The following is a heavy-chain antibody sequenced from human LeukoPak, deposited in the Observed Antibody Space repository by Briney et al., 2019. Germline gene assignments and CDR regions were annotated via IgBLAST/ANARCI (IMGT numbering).Heavy chain of an antibody. CDR2: ISLTGLT. CDR3: ARSMVDGVYYGMDV. CDR1: GGSISSTNW. D-gene: IGHD4/OR15-4a*01. Sequence: SETLSLTCGVSGGSISSTNWWSWVRQSPGQGLEWIGEISLTGLTNYNPSLKSRVTISVDTSKNQFSLKLSSVTAADTAVYYCARSMVDGVYYGMDVWGQGTTVTVSS. J-gene: IGHJ6*02. V-gene: IGHV4-4*02.